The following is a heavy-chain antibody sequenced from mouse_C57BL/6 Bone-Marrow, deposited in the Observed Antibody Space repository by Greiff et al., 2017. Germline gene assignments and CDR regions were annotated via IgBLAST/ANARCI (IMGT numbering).Heavy chain of an antibody. CDR3: AREGLFITTDFDY. Sequence: VQLQQSGPELVKPGASVKISCKASGYTFTDYYMNWVKQSHGKSLEWIGDINPNNGGTSYNQKFKGKATLTVDKSSSTAYMELRSLTSEDSAVYYCAREGLFITTDFDYWGQGTTLTVSS. CDR1: GYTFTDYY. J-gene: IGHJ2*01. CDR2: INPNNGGT. D-gene: IGHD1-1*01. V-gene: IGHV1-26*01.